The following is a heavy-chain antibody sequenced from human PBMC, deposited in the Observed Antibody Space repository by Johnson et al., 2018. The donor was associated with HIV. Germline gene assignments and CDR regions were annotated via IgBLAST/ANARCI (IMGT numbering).Heavy chain of an antibody. CDR3: ARGLVGSTTALDF. CDR2: IYSSGST. J-gene: IGHJ3*01. Sequence: VQLVESGGGWVQPGGSLRLSCAASGFTVSSNYMSWVRQAPGKGLEWVSVIYSSGSTYYADSVKGRFTISRDKTKNTRNLQMNSLRVEDTAVYYCARGLVGSTTALDFWGQGTMVTVSS. CDR1: GFTVSSNY. V-gene: IGHV3-66*02. D-gene: IGHD1-26*01.